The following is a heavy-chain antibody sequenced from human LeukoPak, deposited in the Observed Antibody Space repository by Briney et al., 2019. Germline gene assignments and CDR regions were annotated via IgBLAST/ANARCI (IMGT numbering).Heavy chain of an antibody. CDR3: ARGVYIAAAQYGY. CDR2: IYYSGTT. V-gene: IGHV4-59*01. D-gene: IGHD6-13*01. Sequence: SETLSLTCTVSNGSISSYYWSWIRQPPGKGLEWIGYIYYSGTTNYNPSLKSRVTISVDTSKNQFSLKLSSVTAADTAVYYCARGVYIAAAQYGYWGQGTLVTVSP. CDR1: NGSISSYY. J-gene: IGHJ4*02.